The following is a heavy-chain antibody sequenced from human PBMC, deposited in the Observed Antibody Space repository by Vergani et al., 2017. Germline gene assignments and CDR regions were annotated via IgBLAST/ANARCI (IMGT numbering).Heavy chain of an antibody. CDR3: AKEGGGYCSGGTYYPEY. J-gene: IGHJ4*02. Sequence: QVQLVESGGGVVQPGGSLRLSCAASGFTFNSYGMHWVRQAPGKGLEWVASIRSDESRRYYGDSMEGPFTISSVNSKNTLYLQMKSLRPEDTAVYYCAKEGGGYCSGGTYYPEYWGQGTLVIVSS. V-gene: IGHV3-30*02. D-gene: IGHD2-15*01. CDR1: GFTFNSYG. CDR2: IRSDESRR.